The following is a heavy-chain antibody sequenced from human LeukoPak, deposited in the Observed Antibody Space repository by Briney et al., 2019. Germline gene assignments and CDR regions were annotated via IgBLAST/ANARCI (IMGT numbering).Heavy chain of an antibody. CDR1: GYTFTGYY. D-gene: IGHD4-17*01. V-gene: IGHV1-2*02. Sequence: ASVTVSCKASGYTFTGYYMHWVRQAPGQGLEWMGWINPNSGGTNYAQKFQGRVTMTRDTSISTAYMELSRLGSDDTAVYYCARAYGDFDAFDIWGQGTMVTVSS. J-gene: IGHJ3*02. CDR3: ARAYGDFDAFDI. CDR2: INPNSGGT.